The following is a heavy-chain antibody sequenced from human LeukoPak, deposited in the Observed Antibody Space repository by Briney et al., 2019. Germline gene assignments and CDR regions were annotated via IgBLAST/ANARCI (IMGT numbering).Heavy chain of an antibody. CDR1: GFTFSGYG. Sequence: PGRSLRLSCAASGFTFSGYGMHWIRQAPGKGLVWVAAISYDGSEKYYAESVKGRFTISRDNSKTTVYLQMNSLKIEDTAVYYCAKDLLGVTAPKAYFDFWGQGTLVTVSS. D-gene: IGHD2-21*02. CDR3: AKDLLGVTAPKAYFDF. J-gene: IGHJ4*02. CDR2: ISYDGSEK. V-gene: IGHV3-30*18.